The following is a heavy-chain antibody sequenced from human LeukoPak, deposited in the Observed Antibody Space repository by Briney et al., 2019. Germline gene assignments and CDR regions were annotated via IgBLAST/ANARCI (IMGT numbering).Heavy chain of an antibody. CDR1: GDSSSTINYY. CDR2: FYYSGSP. D-gene: IGHD1-14*01. CDR3: ASTGRGFQGFFLPHDPFNI. J-gene: IGHJ3*02. Sequence: SETLSLTCAVSGDSSSTINYYWGWIRQPPGKGLEWIGTFYYSGSPYYNSSLKSRVTISVDTSRNQFSLKLTSVTAADTAVYSCASTGRGFQGFFLPHDPFNIWGQGTMVTVSS. V-gene: IGHV4-39*01.